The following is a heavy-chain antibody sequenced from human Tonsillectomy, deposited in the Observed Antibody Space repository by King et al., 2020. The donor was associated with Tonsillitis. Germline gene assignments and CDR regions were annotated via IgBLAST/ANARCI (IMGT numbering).Heavy chain of an antibody. V-gene: IGHV3-30*04. Sequence: VQLVESGGGVVQPGRSLRLSCAASGFIFSHYAMHWVRQAPGKGLDWVAVISYDGSNKNYADSVKGRFTISRDDSKNTLYLQMNSLGGEDTAVYYCARDSPPYYWGQGTLFTVSS. CDR3: ARDSPPYY. J-gene: IGHJ4*02. CDR2: ISYDGSNK. CDR1: GFIFSHYA.